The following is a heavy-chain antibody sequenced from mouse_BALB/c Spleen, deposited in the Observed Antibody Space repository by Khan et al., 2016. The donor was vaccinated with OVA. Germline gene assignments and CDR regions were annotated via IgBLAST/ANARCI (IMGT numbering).Heavy chain of an antibody. D-gene: IGHD1-1*02. CDR3: ARGGGFGSYFDY. V-gene: IGHV1S132*01. Sequence: QIQLVQSGGDLARPGASVKLSCKTSGYIFTSYWIHWVKQWSGQGLEWIARINPGTGSIYYNQNFKDKATLTADISSSTAYMQLGSLKSEDSAVYHCARGGGFGSYFDYWGQGTLVTVSA. CDR1: GYIFTSYW. CDR2: INPGTGSI. J-gene: IGHJ3*01.